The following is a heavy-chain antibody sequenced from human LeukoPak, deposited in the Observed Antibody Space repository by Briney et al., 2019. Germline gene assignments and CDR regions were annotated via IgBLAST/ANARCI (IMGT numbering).Heavy chain of an antibody. CDR2: IIPILGIA. D-gene: IGHD5-18*01. Sequence: SVKVSCKASGGTFSSYAISWVRQAPGQGLEWRGRIIPILGIADYAQKFQGRVTITADKSTSTAYMELSSLRSEDTAVYYCARDKWEDTAMVLYYFDYWGQGTLVTVSS. V-gene: IGHV1-69*04. J-gene: IGHJ4*02. CDR1: GGTFSSYA. CDR3: ARDKWEDTAMVLYYFDY.